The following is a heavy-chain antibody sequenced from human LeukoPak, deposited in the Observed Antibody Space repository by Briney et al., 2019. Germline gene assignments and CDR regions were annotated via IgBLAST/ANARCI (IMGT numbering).Heavy chain of an antibody. CDR1: GFTFDDYA. CDR3: AKDNQLWYEGWYFDY. CDR2: ISWNSGSI. J-gene: IGHJ4*02. V-gene: IGHV3-9*01. Sequence: PGGSLRLSCAASGFTFDDYAMHWVRQAPGKGLEWVSGISWNSGSIGYADSVKGRFTISRDNAKNSLYLQMNSLRAEDTALYYCAKDNQLWYEGWYFDYWGQGTLVTVSS. D-gene: IGHD5-18*01.